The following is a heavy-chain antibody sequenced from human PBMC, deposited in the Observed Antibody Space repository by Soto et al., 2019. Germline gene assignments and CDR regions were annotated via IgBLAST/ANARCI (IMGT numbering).Heavy chain of an antibody. CDR2: ISSSSSYI. Sequence: GGSLRLSCAASGFTFSSYSMNWVRQAPGKGLEWVSSISSSSSYIYYADSVKGRFTISRDNAKNSLYLQMNSLRAEDTAVYYCARGGVVPAYYYYYYMDVWGKGTTVTVSS. J-gene: IGHJ6*03. CDR1: GFTFSSYS. D-gene: IGHD2-2*01. CDR3: ARGGVVPAYYYYYYMDV. V-gene: IGHV3-21*01.